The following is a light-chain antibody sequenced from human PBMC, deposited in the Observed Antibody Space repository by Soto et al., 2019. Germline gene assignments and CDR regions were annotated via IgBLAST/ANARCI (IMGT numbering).Light chain of an antibody. CDR2: VNSDGSH. Sequence: QLVLTQSPSASASLGASVKLTCTLSSGHSTYAIAWHQQQPGKGPRCLMKVNSDGSHTKGDGIPDRFSGSISGAERYLTISSLQSEDEGDYYCQTCGTDRVFGGGTKVTVL. CDR1: SGHSTYA. CDR3: QTCGTDRV. V-gene: IGLV4-69*01. J-gene: IGLJ3*02.